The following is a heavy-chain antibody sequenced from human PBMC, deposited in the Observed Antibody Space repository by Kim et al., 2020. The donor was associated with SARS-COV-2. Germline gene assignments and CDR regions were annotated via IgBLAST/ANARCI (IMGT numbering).Heavy chain of an antibody. Sequence: SETLSLTCAVYDGSRSDYYWSWIRQPPGKGLEWIGEINHRGSTNYNTSLNSRVTISFDTPKNQFTLILRSVTAADTAVYYCARVLIGSGASSYAYGLDV. J-gene: IGHJ6*01. CDR3: ARVLIGSGASSYAYGLDV. CDR2: INHRGST. V-gene: IGHV4-34*01. CDR1: DGSRSDYY. D-gene: IGHD1-26*01.